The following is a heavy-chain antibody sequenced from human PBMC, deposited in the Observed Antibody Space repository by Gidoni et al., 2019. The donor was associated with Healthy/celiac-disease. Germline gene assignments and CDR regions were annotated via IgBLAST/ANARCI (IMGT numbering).Heavy chain of an antibody. CDR2: INHSGST. J-gene: IGHJ4*02. D-gene: IGHD6-6*01. Sequence: QVQLQQWGAGLVKPSETLSLTCAVYGGSFSGYYWSWIRQPPGKGLEWIGEINHSGSTNYNPSLKSRVTISVDTSKNQFSLKLSSVTAADTAVYYCARDKYSSSSGFDYWGQGTLVTVSS. CDR1: GGSFSGYY. V-gene: IGHV4-34*01. CDR3: ARDKYSSSSGFDY.